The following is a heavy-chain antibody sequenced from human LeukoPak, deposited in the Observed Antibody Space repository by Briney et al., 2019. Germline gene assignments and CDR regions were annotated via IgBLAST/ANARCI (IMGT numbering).Heavy chain of an antibody. V-gene: IGHV5-51*01. J-gene: IGHJ4*02. CDR3: ARRKGYGELFEY. CDR2: IYPGDSDT. CDR1: GYTFTSYW. Sequence: GEPLKISCQGSGYTFTSYWIAWVRQMPGKGLEWMGIIYPGDSDTRYSPSFQGQVTISADRSTACLQWSSLKASDTAMYYCARRKGYGELFEYWGQGTLVTVSS. D-gene: IGHD3-10*01.